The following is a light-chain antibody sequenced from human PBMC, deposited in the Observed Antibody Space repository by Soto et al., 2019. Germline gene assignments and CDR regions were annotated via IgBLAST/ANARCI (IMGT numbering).Light chain of an antibody. CDR1: QGISSY. CDR2: GAS. Sequence: GDRVTITCRASQGISSYLAWYQQKPGKAPKLLINGASTLQSGVPSRFSGSGSATEFTLTINSLQPEDIGTYYCQQLNSYWYTFGQGTKLEI. J-gene: IGKJ2*01. CDR3: QQLNSYWYT. V-gene: IGKV1-9*01.